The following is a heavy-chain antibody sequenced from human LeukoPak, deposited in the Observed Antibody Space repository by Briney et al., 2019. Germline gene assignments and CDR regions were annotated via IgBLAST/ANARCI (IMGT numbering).Heavy chain of an antibody. J-gene: IGHJ6*02. D-gene: IGHD3-10*01. Sequence: PSETLSLTCTVSGGSISSYYWSWIRQPPGKGLEWIGYIYYSGSTKYNPSLKSRVTISVDTSKNQFSLKLNSVTAADTAVYYCARGWFGELNGLDVWGQGTTVTVSS. CDR2: IYYSGST. CDR1: GGSISSYY. V-gene: IGHV4-59*08. CDR3: ARGWFGELNGLDV.